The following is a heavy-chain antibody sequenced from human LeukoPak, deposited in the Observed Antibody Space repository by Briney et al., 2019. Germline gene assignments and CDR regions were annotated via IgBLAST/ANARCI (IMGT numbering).Heavy chain of an antibody. D-gene: IGHD4-11*01. V-gene: IGHV4-59*08. CDR2: IHYSEST. Sequence: SETLSLTCTVSGGPIRSYYWSWMRRPPGKGLEWIGNIHYSESTNFNPSLKSRVAIAVDTSKNQFSLSMRSVTAADTAVYYCASSNAVRADDYWGQGTLVTVSS. J-gene: IGHJ4*02. CDR1: GGPIRSYY. CDR3: ASSNAVRADDY.